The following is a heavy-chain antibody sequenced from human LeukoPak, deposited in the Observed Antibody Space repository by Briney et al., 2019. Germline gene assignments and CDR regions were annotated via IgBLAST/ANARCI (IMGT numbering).Heavy chain of an antibody. Sequence: GGSLRLSCAASGFTFSNAWMNWVRQAPGKGLEWVSSISSSSSYIYYAGSVKGRFTISRDNAKNSLYLQMNSLRAEDTAVYYCARVGRITIFGVVIPNDYWGQGTLVTVSS. V-gene: IGHV3-21*01. CDR3: ARVGRITIFGVVIPNDY. D-gene: IGHD3-3*01. CDR2: ISSSSSYI. CDR1: GFTFSNAW. J-gene: IGHJ4*02.